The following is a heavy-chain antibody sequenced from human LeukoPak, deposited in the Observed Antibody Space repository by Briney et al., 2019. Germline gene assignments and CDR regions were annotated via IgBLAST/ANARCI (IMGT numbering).Heavy chain of an antibody. D-gene: IGHD2-21*02. CDR1: GFAFSSYA. V-gene: IGHV3-23*01. J-gene: IGHJ5*02. CDR2: ISGSGGST. CDR3: AKVISRDIVVVTAPLAA. Sequence: GGSLRLSCAASGFAFSSYAMSWVRQVPGKGLEWVSAISGSGGSTYYADSVKGRFTISRDNSKNTLYLQMNSLRAEDTAVYYCAKVISRDIVVVTAPLAAWGQGTLVTVSS.